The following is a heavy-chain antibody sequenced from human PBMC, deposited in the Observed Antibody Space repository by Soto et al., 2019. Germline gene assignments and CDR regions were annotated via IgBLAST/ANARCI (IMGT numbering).Heavy chain of an antibody. CDR2: IWYDGSNK. D-gene: IGHD2-15*01. CDR1: GFTFSSYG. CDR3: ARDQRYCRGGSCPDDAFDI. J-gene: IGHJ3*02. Sequence: GGSLRLSCAASGFTFSSYGMHWVRQAPGEGLEWVAVIWYDGSNKYYADSVKGRFTISRDNSKNTLYLQMNSLRAEDTAVYYCARDQRYCRGGSCPDDAFDIWGQGTMVTVSS. V-gene: IGHV3-33*01.